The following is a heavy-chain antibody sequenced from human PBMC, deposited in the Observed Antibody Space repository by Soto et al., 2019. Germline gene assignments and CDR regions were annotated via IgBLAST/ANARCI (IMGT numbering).Heavy chain of an antibody. CDR2: INHSGST. CDR3: ARHTLHSSSWYEGGYYYYGMDV. Sequence: TSETLSLTCAVYGGSVSGYYWSWIRQPRGKGLEWIGEINHSGSTNYNPSLKSRVTISVDTSKNQFSLKLSSVTAADTAVYYCARHTLHSSSWYEGGYYYYGMDVWGQGTTVTVSS. D-gene: IGHD6-13*01. CDR1: GGSVSGYY. J-gene: IGHJ6*02. V-gene: IGHV4-34*01.